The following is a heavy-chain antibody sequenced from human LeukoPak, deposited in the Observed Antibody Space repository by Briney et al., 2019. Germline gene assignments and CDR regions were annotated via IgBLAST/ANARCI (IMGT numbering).Heavy chain of an antibody. CDR3: ARDPYSNYVTGGWFDP. Sequence: TGGSLRLSCAASGFTFSSYAMHWVRRAPGKGLEWVAVISYDGSNKYYADSVKGRFTISRDNSKNTLYLQMNSLRAEDTAVYYCARDPYSNYVTGGWFDPWGQGTLVTVSS. CDR2: ISYDGSNK. D-gene: IGHD4-11*01. V-gene: IGHV3-30-3*01. CDR1: GFTFSSYA. J-gene: IGHJ5*02.